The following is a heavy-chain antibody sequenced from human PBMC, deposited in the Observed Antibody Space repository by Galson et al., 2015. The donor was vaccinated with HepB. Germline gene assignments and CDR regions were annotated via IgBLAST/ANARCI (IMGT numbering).Heavy chain of an antibody. CDR1: GFTFSSYG. V-gene: IGHV3-33*08. Sequence: SLRLSCAASGFTFSSYGMHWVRQAPGKGLEWVAVIWYDGSNKYYADSVKGRFTISRDNSKNTLYLQMNSLRAEDTAVYYCARVRVRLYDYGDYGGSDYYYGMDVWGQGTTVTVSS. D-gene: IGHD4-17*01. CDR2: IWYDGSNK. CDR3: ARVRVRLYDYGDYGGSDYYYGMDV. J-gene: IGHJ6*02.